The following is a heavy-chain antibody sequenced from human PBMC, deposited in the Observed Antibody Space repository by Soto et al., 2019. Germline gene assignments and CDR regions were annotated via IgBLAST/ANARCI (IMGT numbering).Heavy chain of an antibody. J-gene: IGHJ4*02. V-gene: IGHV1-3*01. D-gene: IGHD1-26*01. CDR2: INAGNGNT. Sequence: QVQLVQSGAEVKKPGASVKVSCKASGYTFTSYAMHWVRQAPGQRLEWMGWINAGNGNTKYSQKFQGRVTITRDTSASTAYMELSSLRTEDTAVYYCARTLVGATPADYWCQGTLVTVSS. CDR3: ARTLVGATPADY. CDR1: GYTFTSYA.